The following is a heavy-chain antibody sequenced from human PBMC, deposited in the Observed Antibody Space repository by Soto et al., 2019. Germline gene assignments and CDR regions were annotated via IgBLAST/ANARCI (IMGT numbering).Heavy chain of an antibody. V-gene: IGHV1-69*02. CDR2: ILPILDVA. CDR3: VGGYNGRLDY. Sequence: QVQLVQSGAGVKKPGSSVKVSCKASGDTFSTYTIAWVRQAPGQGLEWMGLILPILDVANYAQRFQGRVTFTADKSTTTAYMELFSLRSDDTAVYYCVGGYNGRLDYWGQGTLVTVSS. D-gene: IGHD5-12*01. CDR1: GDTFSTYT. J-gene: IGHJ4*02.